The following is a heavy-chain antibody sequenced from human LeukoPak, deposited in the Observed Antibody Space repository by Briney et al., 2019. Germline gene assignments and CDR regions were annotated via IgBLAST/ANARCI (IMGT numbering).Heavy chain of an antibody. CDR1: GFSFSSYE. CDR2: SNRRGSTT. Sequence: PGGSLRLSCAASGFSFSSYEMNWVRQAPGKGLEWVSHSNRRGSTTYYADSVRGRFTIHRDNAKNSLYLQMNSLRAEDTAVYYCAREGHTTGWPPFDFWGQGTLVTVSS. D-gene: IGHD2/OR15-2a*01. CDR3: AREGHTTGWPPFDF. J-gene: IGHJ4*02. V-gene: IGHV3-48*03.